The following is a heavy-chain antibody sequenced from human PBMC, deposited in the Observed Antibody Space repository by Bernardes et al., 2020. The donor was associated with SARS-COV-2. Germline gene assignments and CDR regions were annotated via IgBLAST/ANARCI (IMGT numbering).Heavy chain of an antibody. CDR2: VHYGGST. CDR3: ARLEGAMGDRYYYYYGMDV. Sequence: SETLSLTCTVSGGSSSGHNDYWGWIRQPPGKGLEWIGYVHYGGSTNYNQSLKSRVTISVDTSKSQFSLKLSSVTAADTAVYYCARLEGAMGDRYYYYYGMDVWGQGTTVTVSS. V-gene: IGHV4-39*01. CDR1: GGSSSGHNDY. J-gene: IGHJ6*02. D-gene: IGHD1-26*01.